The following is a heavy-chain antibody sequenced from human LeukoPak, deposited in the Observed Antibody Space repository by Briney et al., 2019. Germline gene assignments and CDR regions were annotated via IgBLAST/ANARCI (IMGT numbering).Heavy chain of an antibody. CDR2: IKEDGSEK. CDR3: ARDYTGGWNDY. J-gene: IGHJ4*02. Sequence: PGGSLRLSCAATGFTFRTHWMSWVRQAIGKGLECVAKIKEDGSEKHYVDSVKGRFTISRDNAKNSLYLQMNSLIADDTAVYYCARDYTGGWNDYWGQGTLVTVSS. CDR1: GFTFRTHW. D-gene: IGHD7-27*01. V-gene: IGHV3-7*01.